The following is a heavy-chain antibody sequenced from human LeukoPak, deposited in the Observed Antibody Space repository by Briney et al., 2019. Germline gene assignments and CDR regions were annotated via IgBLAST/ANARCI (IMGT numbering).Heavy chain of an antibody. D-gene: IGHD4-17*01. Sequence: SVKVSCKTSGGTFNNSAISWVRQAPGQGLEWLGGIMPLFGTAGYAQKFQGRVTITKDESTRTVYLELTSLTSDDTAVYYCARDVHGDYGSGWFDPWGQGTLVSVSS. CDR3: ARDVHGDYGSGWFDP. CDR1: GGTFNNSA. V-gene: IGHV1-69*05. J-gene: IGHJ5*02. CDR2: IMPLFGTA.